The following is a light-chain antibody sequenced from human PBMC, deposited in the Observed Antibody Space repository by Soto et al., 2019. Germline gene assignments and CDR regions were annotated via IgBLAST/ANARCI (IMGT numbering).Light chain of an antibody. V-gene: IGKV3-20*01. Sequence: EIVMTQSPATLSVSPWERATLSCRASQSVSSNLAWYQQKPGQAPRLLIYGASSRATGIPDRFSGSGSGTDFTLTISRLEPEDFAVYYCQQYGSSSQGTFGQGTKVDIK. CDR2: GAS. J-gene: IGKJ1*01. CDR3: QQYGSSSQGT. CDR1: QSVSSN.